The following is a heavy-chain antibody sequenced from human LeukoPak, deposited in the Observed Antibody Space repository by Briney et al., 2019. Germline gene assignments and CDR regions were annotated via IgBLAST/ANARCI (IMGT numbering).Heavy chain of an antibody. CDR1: GGSFSGYY. J-gene: IGHJ5*02. CDR2: INHSGSI. V-gene: IGHV4-34*01. D-gene: IGHD3-22*01. Sequence: SETLSLTCAVYGGSFSGYYWSWFRQPPGKGLEWIGEINHSGSINYNPSLKSRVTISVDTSKNQFSLKLSSVTAAATAVYYFGAGVSSVYIFGKKFDPWGPGTLVTVSS. CDR3: GAGVSSVYIFGKKFDP.